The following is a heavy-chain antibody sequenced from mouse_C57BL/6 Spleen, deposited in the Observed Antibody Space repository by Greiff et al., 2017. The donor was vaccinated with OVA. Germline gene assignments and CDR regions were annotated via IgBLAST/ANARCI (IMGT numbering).Heavy chain of an antibody. J-gene: IGHJ1*03. D-gene: IGHD1-1*01. CDR1: GYTFTSYD. Sequence: VKLMESGPELVKPGASVKLSCKASGYTFTSYDINWVKQRPGQGLEWIGWIYPRDGSTKYNEKFKGKATLTVDTSSSTAYMELHSLTSEDSAVYFCARWSYGSTYWYFDVWGTGTTVTVSS. CDR3: ARWSYGSTYWYFDV. CDR2: IYPRDGST. V-gene: IGHV1-85*01.